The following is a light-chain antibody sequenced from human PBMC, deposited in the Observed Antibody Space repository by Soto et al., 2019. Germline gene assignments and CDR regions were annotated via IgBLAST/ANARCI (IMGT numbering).Light chain of an antibody. CDR1: NIGIKN. V-gene: IGLV3-9*01. J-gene: IGLJ2*01. CDR2: RDS. CDR3: QVWDSSTVL. Sequence: SSELTQPLSVSVALGQTARITCGGNNIGIKNVHWYQQKPGQAPVLVIYRDSNRPSGIPERFSGSNSGNTATLTISRAQAGDEADYYCQVWDSSTVLFGGGTKLTVL.